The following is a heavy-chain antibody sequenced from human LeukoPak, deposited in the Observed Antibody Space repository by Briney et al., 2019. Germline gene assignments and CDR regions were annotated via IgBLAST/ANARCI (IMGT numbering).Heavy chain of an antibody. CDR3: ARANNWNYPYYFDY. D-gene: IGHD1-7*01. J-gene: IGHJ4*02. CDR1: GFTFSDFY. CDR2: ISSSAITM. Sequence: GGSLRLSCTASGFTFSDFYMSWIRQAPGKGLEWVSYISSSAITMYYADSVKGRFTISRDNAKNSLYLQMNSLRAEDTAVYYCARANNWNYPYYFDYWGQGTLVTVSS. V-gene: IGHV3-11*01.